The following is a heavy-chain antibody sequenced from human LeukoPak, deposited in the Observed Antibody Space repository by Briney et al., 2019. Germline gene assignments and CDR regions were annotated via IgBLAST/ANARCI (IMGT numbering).Heavy chain of an antibody. CDR2: IYYSGGT. CDR3: ARDRWFDP. V-gene: IGHV4-59*01. Sequence: SETLSLTCSVSGGSISTYYWSWIRQPPGKGLEWIGYIYYSGGTNYNPSLKSRVTISVDTSRNQFSLKLNSVTAADTAIYYCARDRWFDPWGQGTLVTVSS. J-gene: IGHJ5*02. CDR1: GGSISTYY.